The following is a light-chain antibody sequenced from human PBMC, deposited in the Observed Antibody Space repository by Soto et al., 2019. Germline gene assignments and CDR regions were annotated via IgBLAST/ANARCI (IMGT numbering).Light chain of an antibody. CDR2: GAS. CDR3: QQSSTTPWT. CDR1: ESIGTY. Sequence: DIQMTQSPSPLSASVGDRVTITCRASESIGTYLNWYQLKPGNAPNLLIFGASTLQSGVPSRFSGSGSGTEFTLTISSLQSEDFATYFCQQSSTTPWTFGQGIKVEI. V-gene: IGKV1-39*01. J-gene: IGKJ1*01.